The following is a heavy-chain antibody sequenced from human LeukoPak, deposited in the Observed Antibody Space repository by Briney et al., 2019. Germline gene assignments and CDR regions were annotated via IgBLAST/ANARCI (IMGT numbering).Heavy chain of an antibody. Sequence: PGGSLRLSCAASGFTFGNYAMSWVRQAPGKGLEWASAISGGSGGTYYADSVKGRFTISRDNSKNTVYLQMNSLRAEDTAVYYCAKDGKGYCTSSSCYLNIDYWGQGTLVTVSS. CDR2: ISGGSGGT. CDR1: GFTFGNYA. CDR3: AKDGKGYCTSSSCYLNIDY. J-gene: IGHJ4*02. V-gene: IGHV3-23*01. D-gene: IGHD2-15*01.